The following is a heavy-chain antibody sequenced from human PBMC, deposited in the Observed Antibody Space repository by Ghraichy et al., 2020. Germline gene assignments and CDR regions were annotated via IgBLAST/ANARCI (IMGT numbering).Heavy chain of an antibody. Sequence: GALRLSCAASGFSIRGYGMHWVRQVPGKGLEWVAIIWYDGSKDYYADSVKGRFTVSRDDSKNTVFLQMNSLRVEDTAVYYCARDILSISNYVDYWGQGALVTVSS. CDR2: IWYDGSKD. CDR1: GFSIRGYG. V-gene: IGHV3-33*01. J-gene: IGHJ4*02. CDR3: ARDILSISNYVDY. D-gene: IGHD3-9*01.